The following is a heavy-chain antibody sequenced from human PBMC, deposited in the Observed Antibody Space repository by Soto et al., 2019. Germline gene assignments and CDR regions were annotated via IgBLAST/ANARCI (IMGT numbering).Heavy chain of an antibody. J-gene: IGHJ4*02. Sequence: RESLKISCKGSGYSFTSQWIAWVRQMPGKGLEWMGIIHPSDSDSRYSQSFQGQVTFSVDKSINTAYLQWSSVKASDTAIYYCARQMVTTFSFDHWGQGTLVTVSS. CDR1: GYSFTSQW. CDR3: ARQMVTTFSFDH. D-gene: IGHD4-17*01. CDR2: IHPSDSDS. V-gene: IGHV5-51*01.